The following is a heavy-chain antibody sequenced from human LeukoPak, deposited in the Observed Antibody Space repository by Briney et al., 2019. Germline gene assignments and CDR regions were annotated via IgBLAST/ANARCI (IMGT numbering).Heavy chain of an antibody. J-gene: IGHJ6*04. D-gene: IGHD5-12*01. Sequence: PGGSLRLSCAASGFTFSSYAMHWVRQAPGKGLEWVAVISYDGSNKYYADSVKGRFTISRDNSKNTLYLQMNSLRAEDTAVYYCARVARGPDVWGKGTTVTVSS. CDR3: ARVARGPDV. CDR1: GFTFSSYA. V-gene: IGHV3-30-3*01. CDR2: ISYDGSNK.